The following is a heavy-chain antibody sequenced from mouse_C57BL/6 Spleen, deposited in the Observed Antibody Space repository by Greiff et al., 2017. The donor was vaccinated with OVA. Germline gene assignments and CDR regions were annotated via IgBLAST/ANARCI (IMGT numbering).Heavy chain of an antibody. CDR3: ARGYDDSNDEGGDMDY. V-gene: IGHV1-80*01. CDR2: IYPGDGDT. D-gene: IGHD2-12*01. CDR1: GYAFSSYW. Sequence: QVQLKESGAELVKPGASVKISCKASGYAFSSYWMNWVKQRPGKGLEWIGQIYPGDGDTNYNGKFKGKATLTADKSSSTAYMQLSSLTSEDSAVYVCARGYDDSNDEGGDMDYWGQGTTVTVSS. J-gene: IGHJ4*01.